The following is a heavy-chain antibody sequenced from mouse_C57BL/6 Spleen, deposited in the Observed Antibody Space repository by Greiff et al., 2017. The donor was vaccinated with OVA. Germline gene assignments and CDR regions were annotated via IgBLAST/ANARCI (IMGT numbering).Heavy chain of an antibody. Sequence: VQLQQSGAELARPGASVKLSCKASGYTFTSYGISWVKQSTGQGLEWIGEIYPRSGNTYYNEKFKGKATLTADKSSSTAYMELRSLTSEDSAVYFCARSDYGSSPYWYFDVWGTGTTVTVSS. CDR2: IYPRSGNT. CDR1: GYTFTSYG. D-gene: IGHD1-1*01. CDR3: ARSDYGSSPYWYFDV. V-gene: IGHV1-81*01. J-gene: IGHJ1*03.